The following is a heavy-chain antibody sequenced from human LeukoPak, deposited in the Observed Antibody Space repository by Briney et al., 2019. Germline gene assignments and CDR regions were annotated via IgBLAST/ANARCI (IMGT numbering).Heavy chain of an antibody. V-gene: IGHV4-39*01. CDR2: IYYSGTT. J-gene: IGHJ2*01. CDR1: GGSISRSLYY. Sequence: SETLSLTCTVSGGSISRSLYYWGWIRQPPGKGLEWIGTIYYSGTTYYNPSLRSRVTVSVDTSKNQFSLELSSMTAADTAVYYCARLFDWGSDHWYFDLWGRGTLVTVSS. D-gene: IGHD3-9*01. CDR3: ARLFDWGSDHWYFDL.